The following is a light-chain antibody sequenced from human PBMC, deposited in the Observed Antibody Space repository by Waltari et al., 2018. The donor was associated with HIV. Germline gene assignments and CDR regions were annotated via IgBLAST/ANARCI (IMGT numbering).Light chain of an antibody. J-gene: IGLJ3*02. CDR3: QSWDNGVRV. V-gene: IGLV4-69*01. CDR2: LNSDGSH. CDR1: SGQSSYS. Sequence: QLALTQSPSASASLGASVRLTCTLSSGQSSYSIAWHQQQPEKGPRVLMRLNSDGSHTRGDGIADRFSGSASGAGRYLTISSVQSEDEADYYCQSWDNGVRVFGGGTKLTVL.